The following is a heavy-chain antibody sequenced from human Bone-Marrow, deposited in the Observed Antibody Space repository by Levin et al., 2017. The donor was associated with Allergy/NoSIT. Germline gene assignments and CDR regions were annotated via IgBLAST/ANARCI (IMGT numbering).Heavy chain of an antibody. CDR3: GYSGYETDFDY. CDR1: GFTFSDYY. CDR2: ISSSSSYT. Sequence: RGESLKISCAASGFTFSDYYMSWIRQAPGKGLEWVSYISSSSSYTNYADSVKGRFTISRDNAKNSLYLQMNSLRAEDTAVYYCGYSGYETDFDYWGQGTLVTVSS. J-gene: IGHJ4*02. D-gene: IGHD5-12*01. V-gene: IGHV3-11*03.